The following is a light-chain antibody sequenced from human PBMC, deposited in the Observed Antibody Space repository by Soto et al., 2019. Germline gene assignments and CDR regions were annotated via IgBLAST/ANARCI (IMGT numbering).Light chain of an antibody. CDR3: QQYYSTPLT. CDR2: WAS. Sequence: DIVMTQSPDSLAVSLGERATINCKSSQSVLYSSNNKNYLAWYQQKPGQPPKLLIYWASTRESGVPDRFSGSGSGTDVTLTISSPQAEDVAVYYCQQYYSTPLTFGGGTKVEIK. CDR1: QSVLYSSNNKNY. J-gene: IGKJ4*01. V-gene: IGKV4-1*01.